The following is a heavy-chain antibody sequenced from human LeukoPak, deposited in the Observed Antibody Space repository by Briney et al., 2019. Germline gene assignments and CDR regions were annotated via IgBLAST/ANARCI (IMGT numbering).Heavy chain of an antibody. Sequence: ASVKVSCKASGYTFTSYDINWVRQATGQGLEWMGWMNPNSGNTGYAQKFQGRVTMTRNTSISTAYMELSSLRSEDTAVYYCARDHQRLLWFGELLGAFDIWGQGTMVTVSS. CDR1: GYTFTSYD. V-gene: IGHV1-8*01. CDR2: MNPNSGNT. CDR3: ARDHQRLLWFGELLGAFDI. J-gene: IGHJ3*02. D-gene: IGHD3-10*01.